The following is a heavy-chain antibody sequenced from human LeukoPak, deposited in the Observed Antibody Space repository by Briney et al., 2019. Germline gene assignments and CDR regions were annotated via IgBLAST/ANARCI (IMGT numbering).Heavy chain of an antibody. CDR2: LNPSGGST. CDR3: ARDFTGYSTNGFDP. J-gene: IGHJ5*02. CDR1: GYTFTSYH. D-gene: IGHD1-26*01. V-gene: IGHV1-46*01. Sequence: ASVKVSCKASGYTFTSYHMHWVRQAPGQGPEWMRILNPSGGSTSYAQKFKGRVTMTRDTSTSTVYMELSSLRSEDTALYYCARDFTGYSTNGFDPWGEGTLVSVSS.